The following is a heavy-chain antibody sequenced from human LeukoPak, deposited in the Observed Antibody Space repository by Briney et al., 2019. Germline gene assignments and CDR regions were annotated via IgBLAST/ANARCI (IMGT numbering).Heavy chain of an antibody. D-gene: IGHD3-22*01. Sequence: SETLSLTCAVYGGSFSGYYWSWIRQPPGKGLEWIGEINHSGSTNYNPSLKSRVTISVDTSKNQFSLKLSSVTAADTAVYYCARLRGLRITMIVVVKNAFDIWGQGTMVTVSS. CDR3: ARLRGLRITMIVVVKNAFDI. CDR1: GGSFSGYY. V-gene: IGHV4-34*01. CDR2: INHSGST. J-gene: IGHJ3*02.